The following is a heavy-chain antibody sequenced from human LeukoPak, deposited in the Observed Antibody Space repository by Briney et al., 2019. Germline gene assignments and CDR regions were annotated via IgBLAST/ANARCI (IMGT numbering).Heavy chain of an antibody. D-gene: IGHD3-22*01. CDR3: AGDHYYFRSSGYLSFLKRGDYFDY. CDR2: IKQDGSEK. J-gene: IGHJ4*02. CDR1: RFTFSSRDW. V-gene: IGHV3-7*01. Sequence: GGSLRLSCVASRFTFSSRDWMTWVRQAPGKGREWVANIKQDGSEKNYVDSVKGRFTISRDNAKNSVDLQMNSLRVEDTAVYYCAGDHYYFRSSGYLSFLKRGDYFDYWGQGTLVTVSS.